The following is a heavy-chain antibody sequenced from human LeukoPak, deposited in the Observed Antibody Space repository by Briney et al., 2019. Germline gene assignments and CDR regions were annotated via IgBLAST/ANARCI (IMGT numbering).Heavy chain of an antibody. J-gene: IGHJ4*02. CDR3: ARVPRSSSMLYYFDY. D-gene: IGHD6-6*01. CDR2: INPNSGGT. V-gene: IGHV1-2*02. Sequence: PGASVKVSCKASGGTFSSYAISWVRQAPGQGLEWMGWINPNSGGTNYAQKFQGRVTMTRDTSISTAYMELSRLRSDDTAVYYCARVPRSSSMLYYFDYWGQGTLVTVSS. CDR1: GGTFSSYA.